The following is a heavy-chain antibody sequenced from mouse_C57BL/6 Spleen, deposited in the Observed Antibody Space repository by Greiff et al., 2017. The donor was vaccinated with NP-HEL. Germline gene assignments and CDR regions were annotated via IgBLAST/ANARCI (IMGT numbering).Heavy chain of an antibody. CDR2: INYDGSST. Sequence: EVKLMESEGGLVQPGSSMKLSCTASGFTFSDYYMAWVRQVPEKGLEWVANINYDGSSTYYLDSLKSRFIISRDNAKNILYLQMSSLKSEDTATYYCARYYYGLYAMDYWGQGTSVTVSS. J-gene: IGHJ4*01. V-gene: IGHV5-16*01. D-gene: IGHD1-1*01. CDR3: ARYYYGLYAMDY. CDR1: GFTFSDYY.